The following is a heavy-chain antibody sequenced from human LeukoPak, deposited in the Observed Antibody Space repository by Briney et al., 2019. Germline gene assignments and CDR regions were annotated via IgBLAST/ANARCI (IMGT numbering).Heavy chain of an antibody. Sequence: TSETLSLTCTVSGGSISRDYWSWIRQPPGKGLEWIGYIYYTGSTNYNPSLKSRVTISVDRSKNQFSLKLSSVTAADTAVYYCARDRGIVADYWGQGTLVTVSS. V-gene: IGHV4-59*12. CDR1: GGSISRDY. J-gene: IGHJ4*02. CDR3: ARDRGIVADY. CDR2: IYYTGST. D-gene: IGHD1-26*01.